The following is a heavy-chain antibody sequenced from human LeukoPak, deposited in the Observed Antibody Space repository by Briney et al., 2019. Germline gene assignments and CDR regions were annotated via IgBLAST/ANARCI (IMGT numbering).Heavy chain of an antibody. CDR3: VGNYYDSSGLDY. CDR1: GFTFSTYS. J-gene: IGHJ4*02. CDR2: ISSSGAYI. V-gene: IGHV3-21*01. D-gene: IGHD3-22*01. Sequence: EGSLRLSCAASGFTFSTYSMNWVRQAPGKGLECVSSISSSGAYIYYADSVKGRFTISRDNAKKSLYLQMNSLRAEDTAIYYCVGNYYDSSGLDYWGQGTLVTVSS.